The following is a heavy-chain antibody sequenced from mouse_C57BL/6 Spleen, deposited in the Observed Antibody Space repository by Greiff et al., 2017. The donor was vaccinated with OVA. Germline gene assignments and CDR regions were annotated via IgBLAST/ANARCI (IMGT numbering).Heavy chain of an antibody. V-gene: IGHV1-61*01. CDR1: GYTFTSYW. J-gene: IGHJ3*01. D-gene: IGHD3-2*02. CDR2: IYPSDSET. Sequence: QVQLQQPGAELVRPGSSVKLSCKASGYTFTSYWMDWVKQRPGQGLEWIGNIYPSDSETHYNQKFKDKATLTVDKSSSTAYMQLSSLTSEDSAVYYCAREGGSGYGGFAYWGQGTLVTVSA. CDR3: AREGGSGYGGFAY.